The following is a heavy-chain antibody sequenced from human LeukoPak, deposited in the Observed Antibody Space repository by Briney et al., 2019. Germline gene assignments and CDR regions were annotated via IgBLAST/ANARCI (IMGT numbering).Heavy chain of an antibody. D-gene: IGHD3-22*01. CDR2: IIPIFGTA. CDR1: GGTFSSYA. CDR3: ARSNSSGRYYFDY. V-gene: IGHV1-69*05. Sequence: ASVKVSCKASGGTFSSYAISWVRQAPGQGLEWMGRIIPIFGTANYAQKFQGRVTITTDESTSTAYMELTSLRSEDTAVYYCARSNSSGRYYFDYWGQGTLVTVSS. J-gene: IGHJ4*02.